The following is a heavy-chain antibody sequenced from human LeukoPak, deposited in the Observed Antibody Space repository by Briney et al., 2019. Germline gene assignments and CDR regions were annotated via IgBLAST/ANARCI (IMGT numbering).Heavy chain of an antibody. CDR1: GFTFNYA. CDR2: ISGSGGST. V-gene: IGHV3-23*01. J-gene: IGHJ4*02. CDR3: AEHADGSGRPRAGFDH. D-gene: IGHD3-22*01. Sequence: GGSLRLSCAASGFTFNYAMTWARQPPGKGLEWVSAISGSGGSTYYADSVKGRLTISKDNSKNTLYLLMSSLRPEDTAVYYCAEHADGSGRPRAGFDHWGQGTLVTVSS.